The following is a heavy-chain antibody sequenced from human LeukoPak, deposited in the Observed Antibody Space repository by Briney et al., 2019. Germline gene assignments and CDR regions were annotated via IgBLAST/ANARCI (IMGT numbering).Heavy chain of an antibody. CDR2: IYYSGST. CDR1: AGSLSSSSYY. D-gene: IGHD3-22*01. Sequence: SEALSLTCTVSAGSLSSSSYYWGWIRQPPGKGLEWFGSIYYSGSTYYNPSLKSRVTISVDTSKSQFSLKLSSVTAADTAVYYCARDTYYYDSSGYYPTYDYWGQGTLVTVSS. CDR3: ARDTYYYDSSGYYPTYDY. J-gene: IGHJ4*02. V-gene: IGHV4-39*07.